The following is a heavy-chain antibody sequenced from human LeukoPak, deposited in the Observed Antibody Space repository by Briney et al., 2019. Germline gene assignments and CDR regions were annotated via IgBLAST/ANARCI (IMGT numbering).Heavy chain of an antibody. CDR3: AKFDRTATYSDY. D-gene: IGHD2-21*01. CDR2: IKQDGSEK. Sequence: PGGSLRLSCAASGLTFNNYWMNWVRQAPGKGLGWVANIKQDGSEKYYVDSVKGRFTISRDNTKNSLYLQMNSLRAEDTAVYYCAKFDRTATYSDYWGQGTLVTVSS. CDR1: GLTFNNYW. V-gene: IGHV3-7*03. J-gene: IGHJ4*02.